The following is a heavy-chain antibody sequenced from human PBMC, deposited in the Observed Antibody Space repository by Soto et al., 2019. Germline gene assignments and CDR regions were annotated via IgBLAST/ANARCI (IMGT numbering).Heavy chain of an antibody. V-gene: IGHV1-18*01. CDR2: ISAYNGNT. CDR1: GYTFTSYG. D-gene: IGHD6-19*01. Sequence: ASVKVSCKASGYTFTSYGISWVRQAPGQGLEWMGWISAYNGNTNYAQKLQGRVTMTTDTSTSTAYMELRSLRSDDTAVYYCARWGIAVAGTSYYYYGMDVCGQGTTVTVSS. CDR3: ARWGIAVAGTSYYYYGMDV. J-gene: IGHJ6*02.